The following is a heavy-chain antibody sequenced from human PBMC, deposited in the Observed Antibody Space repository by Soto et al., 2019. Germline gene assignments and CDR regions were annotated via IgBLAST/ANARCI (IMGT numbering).Heavy chain of an antibody. Sequence: PGESLKSSCQASGYTFSQYWIAWVRQMPGKGLDYVGIVYPGDSDTRYSPSFQGQVTISVDTSTSTAYMQWNSLKASDSAMYYCARRLKDDSGSPPYYSDFDFPGRAPTLTLS. J-gene: IGHJ6*02. CDR1: GYTFSQYW. CDR3: ARRLKDDSGSPPYYSDFDF. CDR2: VYPGDSDT. V-gene: IGHV5-51*01. D-gene: IGHD3-3*01.